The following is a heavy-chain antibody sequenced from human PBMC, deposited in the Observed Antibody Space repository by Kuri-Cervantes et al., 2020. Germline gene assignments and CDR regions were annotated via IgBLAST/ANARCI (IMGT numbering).Heavy chain of an antibody. CDR3: ARDGYNLEGVDY. Sequence: SVKVSCKASGGTFSSYAISWVRQAPGQGLEWMGGIIPIFGTANYAQKFQGRVTITADESTSTAYMELSSLRSEDTAVYYCARDGYNLEGVDYWGQGTLVTVSS. V-gene: IGHV1-69*13. CDR2: IIPIFGTA. CDR1: GGTFSSYA. D-gene: IGHD5-24*01. J-gene: IGHJ4*02.